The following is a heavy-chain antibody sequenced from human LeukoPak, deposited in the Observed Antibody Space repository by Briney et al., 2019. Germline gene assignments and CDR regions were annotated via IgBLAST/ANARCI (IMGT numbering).Heavy chain of an antibody. CDR3: ARDSYSYGYGGFDY. CDR1: GGSISSGDRY. V-gene: IGHV4-30-4*01. D-gene: IGHD5-18*01. Sequence: SETLSLTCTVSGGSISSGDRYWRWIRQSPGTGLEWIGYIYSTGNTYYNPSLKSRVIISVDTSKNQFSLELNSVTAADTAVYYCARDSYSYGYGGFDYWGQGILVTVSS. J-gene: IGHJ4*02. CDR2: IYSTGNT.